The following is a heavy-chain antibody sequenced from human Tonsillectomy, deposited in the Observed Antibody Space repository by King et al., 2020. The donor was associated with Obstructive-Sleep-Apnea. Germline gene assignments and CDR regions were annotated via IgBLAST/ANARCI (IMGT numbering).Heavy chain of an antibody. CDR2: INAGNGNT. CDR3: ARDHYYDSSDYPIYYFDY. Sequence: QLVQSGAEVKKPGASVKVSCQASGFTFIHYVVHWVRQAPGQRLEWMGWINAGNGNTEYSQKFQDRVTITRDTSASQAYMELSSLRSEDTAVYYCARDHYYDSSDYPIYYFDYWGQGTLVTVSS. V-gene: IGHV1-3*01. CDR1: GFTFIHYV. J-gene: IGHJ4*02. D-gene: IGHD3-22*01.